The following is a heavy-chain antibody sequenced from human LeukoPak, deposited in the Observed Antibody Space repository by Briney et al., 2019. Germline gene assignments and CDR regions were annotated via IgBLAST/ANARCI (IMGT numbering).Heavy chain of an antibody. V-gene: IGHV3-48*03. Sequence: GGSLRLSCAGSGFTFSSYEMNWVRQAPGKGLEWVSYISSSSSTIYYADSVKGRFTISRDNAKNSRYLQMNSLRAEDTAVYYCARDSESGTFSMDVWGQGTTVTVSS. CDR1: GFTFSSYE. CDR2: ISSSSSTI. CDR3: ARDSESGTFSMDV. D-gene: IGHD1-26*01. J-gene: IGHJ6*02.